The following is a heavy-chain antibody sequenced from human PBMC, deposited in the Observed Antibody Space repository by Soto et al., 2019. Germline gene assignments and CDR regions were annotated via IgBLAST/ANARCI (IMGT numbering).Heavy chain of an antibody. Sequence: SGTLSLTCTVSGGSIGSYHWSWVRQPPGKGLEWIASVYYTGTTNYNPSLGSRVTISIDAPGNRFSMEITSVTAADTAIYYCARDTVLTGMFDFWGQGTLVTVSS. CDR2: VYYTGTT. CDR3: ARDTVLTGMFDF. CDR1: GGSIGSYH. J-gene: IGHJ4*02. V-gene: IGHV4-59*01. D-gene: IGHD4-17*01.